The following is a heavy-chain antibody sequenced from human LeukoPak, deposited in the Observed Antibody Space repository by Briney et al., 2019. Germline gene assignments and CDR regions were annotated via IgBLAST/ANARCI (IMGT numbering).Heavy chain of an antibody. CDR3: ARSLATCSGGSCYPRY. CDR2: INPSDGST. J-gene: IGHJ4*02. D-gene: IGHD2-15*01. Sequence: GASVKVSCKASGYTFTSYYMHWVRQAPGQGLEWMGIINPSDGSTRYAQKFQGRVTMTRDTSTSTVYMELSSLRSEDTAAYYCARSLATCSGGSCYPRYWGQGTLVTVSS. CDR1: GYTFTSYY. V-gene: IGHV1-46*01.